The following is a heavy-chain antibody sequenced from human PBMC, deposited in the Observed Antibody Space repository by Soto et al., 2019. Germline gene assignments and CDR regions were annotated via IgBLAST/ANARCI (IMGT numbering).Heavy chain of an antibody. CDR2: IWYDGSNK. D-gene: IGHD6-19*01. V-gene: IGHV3-33*01. CDR3: ARSSITKQWLWPGTRDYYGMDV. CDR1: GFTFSSYG. Sequence: PGGSLRLSCAASGFTFSSYGMHWVRQAPGKGLEWVAVIWYDGSNKYYADSVKGRFTISRDNSKNTLYLQMNSLRAEDTAVYYCARSSITKQWLWPGTRDYYGMDVWGQGTMVTVSS. J-gene: IGHJ6*02.